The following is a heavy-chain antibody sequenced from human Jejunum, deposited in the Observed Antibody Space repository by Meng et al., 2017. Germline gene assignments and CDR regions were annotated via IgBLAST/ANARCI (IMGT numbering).Heavy chain of an antibody. D-gene: IGHD1-26*01. CDR3: VRESYSPSSYSAIDY. V-gene: IGHV4-4*02. CDR1: GVSISSIYW. Sequence: QVQLQEAGPGLVKPSGTLSLACAVSGVSISSIYWWSWVRQPPGKGLEWIGQIYQTGRPPSPPSLQSRVTMSVDKSKNQFSLKLSSVTAADSAVYYCVRESYSPSSYSAIDYWGQGTLVTVSS. J-gene: IGHJ4*02. CDR2: IYQTGRP.